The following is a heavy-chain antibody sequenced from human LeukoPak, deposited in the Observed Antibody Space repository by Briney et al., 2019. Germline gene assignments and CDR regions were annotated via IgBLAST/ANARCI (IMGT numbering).Heavy chain of an antibody. D-gene: IGHD3-10*01. V-gene: IGHV3-23*01. CDR3: AKGGEDWYFDL. Sequence: GGSLRLSCTASGFTFSNYAMAWVRQAPGKGLEWLSVISSRSDGTYYADSVKGRFTISRDNSKNTLYLQMNSLRAEDTAVYYCAKGGEDWYFDLWGRGTLVTVSS. J-gene: IGHJ2*01. CDR1: GFTFSNYA. CDR2: ISSRSDGT.